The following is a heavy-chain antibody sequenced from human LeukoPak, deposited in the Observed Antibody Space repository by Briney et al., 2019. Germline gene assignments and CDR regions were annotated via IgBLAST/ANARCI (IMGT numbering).Heavy chain of an antibody. Sequence: GGSLRLSCAASGFTFSRYAMHWVRQAPGKGLEWVAVIWYDGSNKYYADSVKGRFTISRDNSKNTLYLQMNSLRAEDTAVYYCARSDSSGYYFTYYYYYGMDVWGQGTTVTVSS. D-gene: IGHD3-22*01. CDR1: GFTFSRYA. J-gene: IGHJ6*02. CDR2: IWYDGSNK. CDR3: ARSDSSGYYFTYYYYYGMDV. V-gene: IGHV3-33*08.